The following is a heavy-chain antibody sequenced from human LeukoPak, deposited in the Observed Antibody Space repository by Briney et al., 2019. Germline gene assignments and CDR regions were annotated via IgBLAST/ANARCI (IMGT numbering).Heavy chain of an antibody. Sequence: SETLSLSCTVSGGSISSYYWSWIRQPAGKGLEWIGYIYYSGSTNYNPSLKSRVTISVDTSKNQFSLKLSSVTAADTAVYYCARDLVDTAMGYYYGMDVWGQGTTVTVSS. D-gene: IGHD5-18*01. CDR1: GGSISSYY. J-gene: IGHJ6*02. CDR3: ARDLVDTAMGYYYGMDV. CDR2: IYYSGST. V-gene: IGHV4-59*01.